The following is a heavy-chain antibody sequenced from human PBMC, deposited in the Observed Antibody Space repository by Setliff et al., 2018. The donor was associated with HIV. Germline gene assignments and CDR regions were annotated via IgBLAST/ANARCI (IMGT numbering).Heavy chain of an antibody. D-gene: IGHD2-21*01. Sequence: SETLSLTCVVSDDSFSNYDWTWIRQSPGKALEWIGYISSSGTTNYNPSLRSRVTISMDTSNTRFSLWLRSATAADTATYFCARLGRAIDDGGSSLRLAFWGQGMLVTVSS. V-gene: IGHV4-4*09. CDR3: ARLGRAIDDGGSSLRLAF. CDR2: ISSSGTT. CDR1: DDSFSNYD. J-gene: IGHJ4*02.